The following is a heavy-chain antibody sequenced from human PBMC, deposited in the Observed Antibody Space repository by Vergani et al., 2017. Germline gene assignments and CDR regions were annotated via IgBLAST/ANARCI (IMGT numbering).Heavy chain of an antibody. Sequence: QVQLQQWGAGLLKPSETLSLMCGVYNESFRAYYCSWIRQSPGKGLEWLGEINSSGGTYYRPSLKNRMTISAYTSKTQFSLKLTSLTAADTAIYFCRLVAAGRDFWGQGVLVTVSS. J-gene: IGHJ4*02. CDR1: NESFRAYY. CDR3: RLVAAGRDF. V-gene: IGHV4-34*07. CDR2: INSSGGT. D-gene: IGHD2-15*01.